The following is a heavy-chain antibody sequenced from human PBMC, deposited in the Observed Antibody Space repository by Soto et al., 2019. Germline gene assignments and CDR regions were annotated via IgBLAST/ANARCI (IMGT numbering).Heavy chain of an antibody. CDR3: ARVVPGAEAWFGP. V-gene: IGHV1-18*01. Sequence: GPSVKVSCKTSDYTFSNYGITWVRQAPGQPLEWLGWISLYSDGTNYAQKFQGRVSMTTDTSTTTAYMELRSLRSDDTAVYYCARVVPGAEAWFGPWGQGTLVTVSS. CDR1: DYTFSNYG. D-gene: IGHD2-2*01. CDR2: ISLYSDGT. J-gene: IGHJ5*02.